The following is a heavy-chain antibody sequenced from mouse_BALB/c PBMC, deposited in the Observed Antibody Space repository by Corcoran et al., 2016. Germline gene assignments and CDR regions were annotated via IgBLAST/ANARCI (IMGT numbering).Heavy chain of an antibody. CDR2: IFPRSGST. J-gene: IGHJ1*01. Sequence: QVELQQSGAELMKPGASVKISCKATGFTFTRYWIEWVKQRPGHGLEGIGEIFPRSGSTNYNENFKGKATFTADSSSNTAYMQLSSLTSEDSAVYYCARNWDWFFCVWGAGTTVTVSS. D-gene: IGHD4-1*01. CDR1: GFTFTRYW. CDR3: ARNWDWFFCV. V-gene: IGHV1-9*01.